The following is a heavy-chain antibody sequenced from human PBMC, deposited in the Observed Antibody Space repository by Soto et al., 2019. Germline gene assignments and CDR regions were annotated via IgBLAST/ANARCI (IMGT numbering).Heavy chain of an antibody. D-gene: IGHD3-10*01. CDR1: GYTFTSYG. J-gene: IGHJ5*02. Sequence: QVQLVQSGAEVKKPGASVKVSCKASGYTFTSYGISWVRQAPGQGLEWMGWISAYNGNTNYAQKLQGRVTMTTDTSTSTAYMELRSLRSDDTAVYYCARVSRCFGESPSDYNWFDPWGQGTLVTVSS. V-gene: IGHV1-18*01. CDR2: ISAYNGNT. CDR3: ARVSRCFGESPSDYNWFDP.